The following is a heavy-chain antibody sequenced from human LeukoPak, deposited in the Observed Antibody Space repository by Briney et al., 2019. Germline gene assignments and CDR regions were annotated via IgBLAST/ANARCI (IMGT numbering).Heavy chain of an antibody. CDR2: FDPEDGKT. J-gene: IGHJ6*02. CDR1: GYTLTELS. Sequence: GASVKVSCKVSGYTLTELSMFWVRQAPGKGLEWMGSFDPEDGKTVYAQKFQGRVTMNEDTSTVTAYMELSSLRSEDTAVYYCATGYLVTAGLMDVWGQGTTVTVSS. CDR3: ATGYLVTAGLMDV. V-gene: IGHV1-24*01. D-gene: IGHD6-13*01.